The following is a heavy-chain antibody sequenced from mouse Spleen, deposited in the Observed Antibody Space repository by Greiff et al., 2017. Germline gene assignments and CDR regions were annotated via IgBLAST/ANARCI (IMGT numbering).Heavy chain of an antibody. J-gene: IGHJ1*01. D-gene: IGHD1-1*01. Sequence: QVQLQQSGAELVRPGTSVKLSCKASGYTFTSYWMHWVKQRPGQGLEWIGVIDPSDSYTNYNQKFKGKATLTVDTSSSTAHMELLSLTSEDSAVYYCGRDDYYGSSYWYFDVWGAGTTVTVSS. CDR1: GYTFTSYW. V-gene: IGHV1-59*01. CDR3: GRDDYYGSSYWYFDV. CDR2: IDPSDSYT.